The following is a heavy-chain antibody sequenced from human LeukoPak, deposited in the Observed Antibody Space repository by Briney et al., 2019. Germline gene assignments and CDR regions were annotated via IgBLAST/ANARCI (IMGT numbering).Heavy chain of an antibody. V-gene: IGHV1-8*01. Sequence: ASVKVSCKASGYTFTSYDINWVRQATGQGLEWMGWMNPNSGNTGYAQKFQGRVTMTRNTSISTAYMELSSLRSEDTAVYYCARGSPGSFGHYYYYGMDVWGQGTTVTVSS. D-gene: IGHD3-10*01. CDR3: ARGSPGSFGHYYYYGMDV. CDR2: MNPNSGNT. J-gene: IGHJ6*02. CDR1: GYTFTSYD.